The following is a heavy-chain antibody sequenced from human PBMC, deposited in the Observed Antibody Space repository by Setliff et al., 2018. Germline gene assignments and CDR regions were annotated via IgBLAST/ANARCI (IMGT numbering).Heavy chain of an antibody. CDR2: IHPADYDT. J-gene: IGHJ4*02. Sequence: PGESLKISCKVSGNGFTDLWIAWVRQTPGKGLEWMGIIHPADYDTRYSPSLQGQVTFSADRSISTAHLQWDSLKASDTAMYYCARGYDSGGWNYWGQGTLVTVSS. CDR1: GNGFTDLW. CDR3: ARGYDSGGWNY. V-gene: IGHV5-51*01. D-gene: IGHD3-22*01.